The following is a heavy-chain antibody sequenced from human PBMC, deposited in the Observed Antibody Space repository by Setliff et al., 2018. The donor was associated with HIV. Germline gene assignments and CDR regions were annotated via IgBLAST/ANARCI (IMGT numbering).Heavy chain of an antibody. J-gene: IGHJ4*02. CDR3: ARSTTAD. Sequence: ASVKVSCKASGYTFTDYYIHWVRQAPGQGLEWMGWIYPNTGGTNYAQKFQGRVTMTRDTSISTAYMELGRLRSDDTALYYCARSTTADWGQGTMVTVSS. V-gene: IGHV1-2*02. CDR2: IYPNTGGT. D-gene: IGHD4-17*01. CDR1: GYTFTDYY.